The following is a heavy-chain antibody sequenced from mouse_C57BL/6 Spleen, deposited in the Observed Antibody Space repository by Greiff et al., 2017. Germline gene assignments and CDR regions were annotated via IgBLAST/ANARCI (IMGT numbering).Heavy chain of an antibody. Sequence: QVQLQQPGAELVRPGSSVTLSCKASGYTFTSYWMHWVKQRPIQGLEWIGNIDPSDSGTHYNQKFKDKATLTVDKSSSTAYMQLSSLTSEDSAVYYCARWDYGSFVFDYWGQGTTLTVSS. D-gene: IGHD1-1*01. V-gene: IGHV1-52*01. J-gene: IGHJ2*01. CDR2: IDPSDSGT. CDR3: ARWDYGSFVFDY. CDR1: GYTFTSYW.